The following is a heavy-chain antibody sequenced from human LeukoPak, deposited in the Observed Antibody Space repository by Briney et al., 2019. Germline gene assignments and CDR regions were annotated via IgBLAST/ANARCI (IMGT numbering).Heavy chain of an antibody. CDR3: ARQGGPTYYYDSSGYYCDY. D-gene: IGHD3-22*01. V-gene: IGHV5-51*01. Sequence: GESLKISCKGSGYSFTSYWIGWVRQMPGKGLEWMGIIYPGDSDTRYSPSFQGQVTISADKPISTAYLQWSSLKASDTAMYYCARQGGPTYYYDSSGYYCDYWGQGTLVTVSS. J-gene: IGHJ4*02. CDR2: IYPGDSDT. CDR1: GYSFTSYW.